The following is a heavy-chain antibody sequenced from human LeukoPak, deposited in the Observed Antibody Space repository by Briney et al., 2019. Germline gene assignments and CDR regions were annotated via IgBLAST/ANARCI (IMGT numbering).Heavy chain of an antibody. Sequence: SETLSLTCTVSGGSISSYYWSWIRQPAGKGLEWIGRIYTSGSANYNPSLKSRVTISVDTSKNQFSLKLSSVTAADTAVYYCARVPHDTYWYFDLWGRGTLVTVSS. V-gene: IGHV4-4*07. D-gene: IGHD3-22*01. CDR1: GGSISSYY. CDR2: IYTSGSA. CDR3: ARVPHDTYWYFDL. J-gene: IGHJ2*01.